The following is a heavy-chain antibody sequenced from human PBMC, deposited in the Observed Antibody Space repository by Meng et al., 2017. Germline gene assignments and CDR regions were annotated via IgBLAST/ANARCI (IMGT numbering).Heavy chain of an antibody. D-gene: IGHD4-17*01. CDR3: ARGTDYGDYYFDY. Sequence: VQRRVSVPVLVKVSETMSLTCAVSGGSISSSNWWRWVRQPPGKGLEWIGEIYHSGSTNYNPSLKSRVTISVDKSKNQFSLKLSSVTAADTAVYYCARGTDYGDYYFDYWGQGTLVTVSS. V-gene: IGHV4-4*02. CDR1: GGSISSSNW. J-gene: IGHJ4*02. CDR2: IYHSGST.